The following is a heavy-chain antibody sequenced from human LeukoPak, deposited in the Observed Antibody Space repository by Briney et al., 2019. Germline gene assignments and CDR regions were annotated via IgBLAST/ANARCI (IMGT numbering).Heavy chain of an antibody. V-gene: IGHV3-7*01. Sequence: GGSLRLSCEVSGFSFSTYWMTWVRQAPGKGLEWVANINQHGSETYYVDSVKGRFTISRDNAKNSVYLQMNSLRAEDTAVYYCARENWTNDYWGQGTLVTVSS. CDR3: ARENWTNDY. CDR1: GFSFSTYW. CDR2: INQHGSET. J-gene: IGHJ4*02. D-gene: IGHD1-1*01.